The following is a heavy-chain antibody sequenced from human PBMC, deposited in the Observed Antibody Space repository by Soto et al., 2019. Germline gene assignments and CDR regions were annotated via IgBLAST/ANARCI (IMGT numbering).Heavy chain of an antibody. J-gene: IGHJ5*02. CDR2: IIPMLGMT. CDR1: GGTLNSEN. D-gene: IGHD2-21*01. V-gene: IGHV1-69*02. Sequence: QVQLVQSGAEVKKPGSSVKVSCKAAGGTLNSENINWVLQAPGQGLEWMVRIIPMLGMTAYAQKFQGRVTITADKFTTTVYMDPSTLRSEHTAVYYCAKGPHIEVMAAVHVVDTENWFDPLGQGTPVTVS. CDR3: AKGPHIEVMAAVHVVDTENWFDP.